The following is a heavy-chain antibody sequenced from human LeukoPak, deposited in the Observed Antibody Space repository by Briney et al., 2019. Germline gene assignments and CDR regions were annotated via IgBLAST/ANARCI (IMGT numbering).Heavy chain of an antibody. CDR1: GFTFSSYS. D-gene: IGHD3-22*01. V-gene: IGHV3-48*04. CDR2: ISSSSSTI. CDR3: ARGATYYYDSSGYYRFDY. Sequence: GGSLRLSCAASGFTFSSYSMNWVRQAPGKGLEWVSYISSSSSTIYYADSVKGRFTISRDNAKNSLYLQMNSLRAEDTAVYYCARGATYYYDSSGYYRFDYWGQGTLVTVSS. J-gene: IGHJ4*02.